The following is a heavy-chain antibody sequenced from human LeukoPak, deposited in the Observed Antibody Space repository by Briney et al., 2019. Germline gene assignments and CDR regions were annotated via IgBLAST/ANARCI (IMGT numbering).Heavy chain of an antibody. CDR3: ARDRSSGWYSLGATNYYYGMDV. V-gene: IGHV4-34*01. CDR1: GGSFSGYY. Sequence: PSETLSLTCAVYGGSFSGYYWSWIRQPPGKGLEWIGEINHSGSTNYNPSLKSRVTISVDTSKNQFSLKLSSVTAEDTAVYYCARDRSSGWYSLGATNYYYGMDVWGQGTTVTVSS. J-gene: IGHJ6*02. D-gene: IGHD6-19*01. CDR2: INHSGST.